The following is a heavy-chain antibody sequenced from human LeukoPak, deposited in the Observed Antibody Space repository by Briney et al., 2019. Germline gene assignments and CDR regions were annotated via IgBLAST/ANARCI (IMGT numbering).Heavy chain of an antibody. V-gene: IGHV3-30*04. CDR3: AREGGVLILDY. J-gene: IGHJ4*02. D-gene: IGHD3-16*01. CDR2: ISYDGSNK. CDR1: GFTFSSYA. Sequence: PGGSLGLSCAASGFTFSSYAMHWVRQAPGKGLEWVAVISYDGSNKYYADSVKGRFTISRDNSKNTLYLQMNSLRAEDTAVYYCAREGGVLILDYWGQGTLVTVSS.